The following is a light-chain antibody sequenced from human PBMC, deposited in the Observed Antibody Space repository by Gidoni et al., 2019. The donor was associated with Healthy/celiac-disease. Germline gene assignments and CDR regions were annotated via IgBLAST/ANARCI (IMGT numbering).Light chain of an antibody. V-gene: IGKV1-9*01. J-gene: IGKJ3*01. CDR3: QQLNSYPLT. Sequence: DIQLTQSPFFLSASVGDRVTITCRASQGISSHLAWYQQKPGEAPSRFSGSGSETEFTLTISSLQPEDFATYYCQQLNSYPLTFGPGTKVEIK. CDR1: QGISSH.